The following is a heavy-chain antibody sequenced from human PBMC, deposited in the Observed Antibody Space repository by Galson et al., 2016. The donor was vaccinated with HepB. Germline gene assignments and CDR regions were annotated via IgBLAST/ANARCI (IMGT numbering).Heavy chain of an antibody. CDR2: IWYDGNNK. V-gene: IGHV3-30*02. CDR3: VKEGQWLVLGYYYEMDV. D-gene: IGHD6-19*01. Sequence: SLRLSCAASGFTFSSYGMHWVRQAPGKGLEWVALIWYDGNNKYYADSVKGRFTISRDNSKNTLYLQMNGPIAEDTAVYYCVKEGQWLVLGYYYEMDVWGPGTTVTVSS. CDR1: GFTFSSYG. J-gene: IGHJ6*02.